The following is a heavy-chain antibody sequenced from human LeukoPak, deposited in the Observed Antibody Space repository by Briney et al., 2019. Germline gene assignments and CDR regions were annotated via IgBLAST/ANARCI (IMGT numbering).Heavy chain of an antibody. J-gene: IGHJ5*02. V-gene: IGHV3-30*02. Sequence: GGSLRLSCAASGFTFSSYGMHWVRQAPGKGLEWVAFIRYDGSNKYYADSVKGRFTISRDNSKNTLYLQMNSLRAEDTAVYYCAKASMVRVTNWFDPWGQGTLVTVSS. CDR3: AKASMVRVTNWFDP. D-gene: IGHD3-10*01. CDR1: GFTFSSYG. CDR2: IRYDGSNK.